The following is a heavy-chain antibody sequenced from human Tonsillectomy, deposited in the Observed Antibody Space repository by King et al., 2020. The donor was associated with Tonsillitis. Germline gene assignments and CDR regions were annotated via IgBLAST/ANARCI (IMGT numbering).Heavy chain of an antibody. CDR3: ARVTTIFGWGAFDI. J-gene: IGHJ3*02. Sequence: VQLVESGGGVVQPGRSLRLSCAASGFTFISYAMHWVRQAPGKGLEWVAVISYYGSNKYYADSVKGRFTISRDNSKNTLYLQMNSLRAEDTAVYYCARVTTIFGWGAFDIWGQGTMVTVSS. CDR1: GFTFISYA. CDR2: ISYYGSNK. D-gene: IGHD3-3*01. V-gene: IGHV3-30-3*01.